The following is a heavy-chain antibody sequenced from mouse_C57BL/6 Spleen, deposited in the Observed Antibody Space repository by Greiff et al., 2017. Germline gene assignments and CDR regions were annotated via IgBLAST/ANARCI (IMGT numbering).Heavy chain of an antibody. CDR3: ARKGWSYAMDY. CDR2: INPNNGGT. D-gene: IGHD2-3*01. Sequence: EVQLQQSGPELVKPGASVKISCKASGYTFTDYYMNWVKQSHGKSLEWIGDINPNNGGTSYNQKFKGKATLTVDKSSSTAYMELRSLTCEDSAVYYCARKGWSYAMDYWGQGTSGTVSS. CDR1: GYTFTDYY. J-gene: IGHJ4*01. V-gene: IGHV1-26*01.